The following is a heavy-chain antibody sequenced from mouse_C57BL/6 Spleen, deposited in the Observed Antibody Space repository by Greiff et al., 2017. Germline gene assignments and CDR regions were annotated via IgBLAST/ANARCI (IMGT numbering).Heavy chain of an antibody. D-gene: IGHD3-3*01. CDR3: ERHSRDAGFAY. CDR2: ISNGGGST. CDR1: GFTFSDYY. V-gene: IGHV5-12*01. J-gene: IGHJ3*01. Sequence: EVKVVESGGGLVQPGGSLKLSCAASGFTFSDYYMYWVRQTPEKRLEWVAYISNGGGSTYYPDTVKGRCTISSDNAKNTLYLQMSRLTSEDTAMYYCERHSRDAGFAYWGQGTLVTVSA.